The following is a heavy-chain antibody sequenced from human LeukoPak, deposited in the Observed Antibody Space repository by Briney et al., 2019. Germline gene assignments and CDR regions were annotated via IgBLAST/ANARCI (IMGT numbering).Heavy chain of an antibody. Sequence: SETLSLTCTVSGGSISSYYWSWIRQPPGKGLEWIGYIYYSGSTNYNPSLNSRVTISVDTSKNQFSLKLSSVTAADTAVYYCARVDSGEAFDIWGQGTMVTVSS. CDR3: ARVDSGEAFDI. V-gene: IGHV4-59*01. D-gene: IGHD1-26*01. CDR1: GGSISSYY. J-gene: IGHJ3*02. CDR2: IYYSGST.